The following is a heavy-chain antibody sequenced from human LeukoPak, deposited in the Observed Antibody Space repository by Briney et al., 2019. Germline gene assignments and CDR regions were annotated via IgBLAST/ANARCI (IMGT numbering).Heavy chain of an antibody. D-gene: IGHD5-18*01. CDR3: VSPRGFSYGYFDY. CDR2: IYYSKNT. V-gene: IGHV4-39*01. CDR1: GGAISSSSAY. Sequence: SETLSLTCTVSGGAISSSSAYWGWIRQPPGKGLYWIGGIYYSKNTYYNPSLKSRVTISADTSKNQFSLTLGSVSATDTAVYYCVSPRGFSYGYFDYWGQGTLVTVSS. J-gene: IGHJ4*02.